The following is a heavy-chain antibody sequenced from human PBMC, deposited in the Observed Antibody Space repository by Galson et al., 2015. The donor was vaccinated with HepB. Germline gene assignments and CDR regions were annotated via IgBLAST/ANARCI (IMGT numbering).Heavy chain of an antibody. CDR2: IYPGDSDT. CDR3: ARQLYDILTGYYNEAIDY. J-gene: IGHJ4*02. D-gene: IGHD3-9*01. V-gene: IGHV5-51*01. Sequence: QSGAEVKEPGESLKISCKGSGYSFTDYWIGWVRQMPGKGLEWMGIIYPGDSDTRYSPSFQGQVTISADKSISTAYLQWSSLKASDTAMYYCARQLYDILTGYYNEAIDYWGQGTLVTVSS. CDR1: GYSFTDYW.